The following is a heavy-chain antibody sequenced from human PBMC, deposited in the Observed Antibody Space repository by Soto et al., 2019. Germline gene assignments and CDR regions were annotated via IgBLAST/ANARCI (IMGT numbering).Heavy chain of an antibody. CDR3: ARDHDLSGPNWFDP. J-gene: IGHJ5*02. Sequence: QVRLVQSGAEVKKPGASVKVSCKTSGYTFTDYYMHWVRQAPGQGLEWMGWINPNTGGTNYAQKFQGGVTMTRDTSISTTYVELRSLKSDDTAVYYCARDHDLSGPNWFDPWGQGTRVTVSS. CDR2: INPNTGGT. CDR1: GYTFTDYY. D-gene: IGHD6-19*01. V-gene: IGHV1-2*02.